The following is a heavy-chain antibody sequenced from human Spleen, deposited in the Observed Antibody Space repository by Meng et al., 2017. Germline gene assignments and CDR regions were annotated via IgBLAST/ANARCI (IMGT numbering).Heavy chain of an antibody. CDR1: GGSFSAYD. CDR2: INHSGST. CDR3: RLAYCMGDCVDY. V-gene: IGHV4-34*01. Sequence: QVQVQLWGAGLLKPSETLSLPCAFYGGSFSAYDWSWIRQPPGKGLEWLGQINHSGSTNDNPSLKSRVTISIDTSRNQLSLKLSSVTAADTAVYYCRLAYCMGDCVDYWGQGTLVTVSS. D-gene: IGHD2-21*01. J-gene: IGHJ4*02.